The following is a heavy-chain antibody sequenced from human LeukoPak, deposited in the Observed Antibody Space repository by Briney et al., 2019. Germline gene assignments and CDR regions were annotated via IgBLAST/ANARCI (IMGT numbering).Heavy chain of an antibody. D-gene: IGHD3-9*01. V-gene: IGHV3-21*04. CDR2: ISSSSNYI. CDR1: GLTFSSYN. J-gene: IGHJ4*02. Sequence: GGSLRLSCVASGLTFSSYNMNWVRQAPGKGLEWVSFISSSSNYIYYADSVKGRFTISRDNAKNSLYLQMNSLRAEDTAVYYCARAMNNLRYFDWLAYWGQGTLVTVSS. CDR3: ARAMNNLRYFDWLAY.